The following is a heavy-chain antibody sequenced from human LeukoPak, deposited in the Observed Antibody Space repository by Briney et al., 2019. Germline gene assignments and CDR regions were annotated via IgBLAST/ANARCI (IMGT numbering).Heavy chain of an antibody. CDR3: AKGVVAATNAAYYGMGV. CDR1: RFTFSNYG. Sequence: PGRSLRLSCAASRFTFSNYGMHWVRPAPGKGLEWVADISYDESDKYYADSVKGRFTISRDNSKNTLYLQMNSLRPEDTAVYYCAKGVVAATNAAYYGMGVWGQGTTVTVSS. J-gene: IGHJ6*02. D-gene: IGHD2-15*01. V-gene: IGHV3-30*18. CDR2: ISYDESDK.